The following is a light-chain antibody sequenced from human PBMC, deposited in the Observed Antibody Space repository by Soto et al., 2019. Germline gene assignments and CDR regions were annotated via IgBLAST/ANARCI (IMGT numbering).Light chain of an antibody. CDR2: DVN. CDR1: SSDIGAYNY. V-gene: IGLV2-14*01. Sequence: QSALTQPASVSGSPGQSITISCTGTSSDIGAYNYVSWYQQHPGKAPKLMIYDVNNRPSGVSNRFSGSKSGNTASLTISGLQAEDEADYYCSSYTDSSTEVFGGGTQLTVL. J-gene: IGLJ3*02. CDR3: SSYTDSSTEV.